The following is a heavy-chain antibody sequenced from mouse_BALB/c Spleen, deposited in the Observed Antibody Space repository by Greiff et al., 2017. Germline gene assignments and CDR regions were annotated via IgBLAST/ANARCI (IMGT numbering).Heavy chain of an antibody. V-gene: IGHV3-8*02. D-gene: IGHD1-1*01. J-gene: IGHJ1*01. CDR3: ARSPEYYGSSYWYFDV. Sequence: EVKLMESGPSLVKPSQTLSLTCSVTGDSITSGYWNWIRKFPGNKLEYMGYISYSGSTYYNPSLKSRISITRDTSKNQYNLQLNSVTTEDTATYYCARSPEYYGSSYWYFDVWGAGTTVTVSS. CDR2: ISYSGST. CDR1: GDSITSGY.